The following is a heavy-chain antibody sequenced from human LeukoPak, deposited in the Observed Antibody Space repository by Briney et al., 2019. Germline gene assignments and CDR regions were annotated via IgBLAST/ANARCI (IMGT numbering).Heavy chain of an antibody. CDR3: ARGFDWLFRRLEYFDY. D-gene: IGHD3-9*01. CDR2: IKQDGSEK. Sequence: GGSLRLSCAASGFTFSSYWMSWVRQAPGKGLEWVANIKQDGSEKSYVDSVKGRFTISRENAKNSLYLQMNSLRAEDTAVYYCARGFDWLFRRLEYFDYWGQGTLVTVSS. V-gene: IGHV3-7*01. J-gene: IGHJ4*02. CDR1: GFTFSSYW.